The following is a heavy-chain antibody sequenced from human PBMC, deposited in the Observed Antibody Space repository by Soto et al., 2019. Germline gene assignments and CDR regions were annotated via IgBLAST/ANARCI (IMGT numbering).Heavy chain of an antibody. J-gene: IGHJ6*02. D-gene: IGHD3-10*01. Sequence: PSETLSLTCTVSGGSISSDYWSWVRQPPVKGLEWIGYIYYGGGTNYNPSLKSRVTISVDTSKNQFSLKLSSVTAADTAVYYCARVSYRDYYYGMDVWGQGTTVTVSS. CDR3: ARVSYRDYYYGMDV. CDR1: GGSISSDY. CDR2: IYYGGGT. V-gene: IGHV4-59*13.